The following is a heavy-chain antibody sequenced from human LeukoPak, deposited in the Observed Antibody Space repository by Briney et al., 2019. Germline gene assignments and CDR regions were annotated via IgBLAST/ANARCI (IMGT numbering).Heavy chain of an antibody. D-gene: IGHD3-22*01. CDR2: IYYSGST. CDR3: ASNYYDSSGYSDAFDI. Sequence: SETLSLACTVSGGSISSYYWSWIRQPPGKGLEWIGYIYYSGSTNYNPSLKSRVTISVDTSKNQFSLKLSSVTAADTAVYYCASNYYDSSGYSDAFDIWGQGTMVTVSS. CDR1: GGSISSYY. J-gene: IGHJ3*02. V-gene: IGHV4-59*01.